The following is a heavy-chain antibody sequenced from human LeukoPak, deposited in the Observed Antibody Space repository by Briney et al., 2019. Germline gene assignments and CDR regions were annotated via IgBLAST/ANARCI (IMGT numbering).Heavy chain of an antibody. J-gene: IGHJ3*02. CDR2: IYYSGST. Sequence: SETLSLTCTVSGGSISSSSYYWGWIRQPPGKGLEWIGSIYYSGSTYYNPSLKSRVTISVDTSKNQFSLKLSSVTAADTAVYYCASTNEGRYSGSWWGGAFDIWGQGTMVTVSS. V-gene: IGHV4-39*07. D-gene: IGHD1-26*01. CDR3: ASTNEGRYSGSWWGGAFDI. CDR1: GGSISSSSYY.